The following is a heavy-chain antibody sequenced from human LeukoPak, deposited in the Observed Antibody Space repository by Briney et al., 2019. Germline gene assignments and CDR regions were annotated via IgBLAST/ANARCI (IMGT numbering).Heavy chain of an antibody. D-gene: IGHD4-17*01. CDR2: IIPILGIA. CDR3: ARDDYGDYEGYYFDY. Sequence: ASVSVSCKASGGTFSSYAISWVRQAPGQGLEWMGRIIPILGIANYAQKFQGRVTITADKSTSTAYMELSSLRSEDTAVYYCARDDYGDYEGYYFDYWGQGTLVTVSS. CDR1: GGTFSSYA. J-gene: IGHJ4*02. V-gene: IGHV1-69*04.